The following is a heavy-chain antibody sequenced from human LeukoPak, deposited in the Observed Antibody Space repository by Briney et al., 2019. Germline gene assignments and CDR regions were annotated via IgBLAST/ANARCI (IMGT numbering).Heavy chain of an antibody. CDR3: ARGSTAVAGTLSY. V-gene: IGHV3-53*01. CDR1: GFTVSSNY. J-gene: IGHJ4*02. D-gene: IGHD6-19*01. Sequence: GVLRLSCAASGFTVSSNYMSWVRQAPGKGLEWVSVIYSGGSTYYADSVKGRFTISRDNSKNTLYLQMNSLRAEDTAVYYCARGSTAVAGTLSYWGQGTLVTVSS. CDR2: IYSGGST.